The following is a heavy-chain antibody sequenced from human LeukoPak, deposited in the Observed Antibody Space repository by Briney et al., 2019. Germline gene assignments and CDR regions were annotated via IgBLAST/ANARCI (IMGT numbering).Heavy chain of an antibody. CDR3: AKDLIAYSNYVVYFAC. D-gene: IGHD4-11*01. CDR2: XSGSGVST. Sequence: RXXVXXXSGSGVSTYYAASVKGRFTISRDPSKNTLYLQMNSLRAEDTAVYYCAKDLIAYSNYVVYFACWGQGTLVTVSS. J-gene: IGHJ4*02. V-gene: IGHV3-23*01.